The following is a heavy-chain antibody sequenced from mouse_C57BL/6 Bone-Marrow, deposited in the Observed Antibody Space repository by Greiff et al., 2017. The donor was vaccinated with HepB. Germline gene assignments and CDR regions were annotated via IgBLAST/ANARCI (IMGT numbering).Heavy chain of an antibody. Sequence: QVQLQQPGAELVKPGASVKLSCKASGYTFTSYWMQWVKQRPGQGLEWIGEIDPSDSYTNYNQKFKGKATLTVDTSSSTAYMQLSSLTSEDSAVYYCAIPDYWGQGTTLTVSS. CDR2: IDPSDSYT. J-gene: IGHJ2*01. CDR3: AIPDY. V-gene: IGHV1-50*01. CDR1: GYTFTSYW.